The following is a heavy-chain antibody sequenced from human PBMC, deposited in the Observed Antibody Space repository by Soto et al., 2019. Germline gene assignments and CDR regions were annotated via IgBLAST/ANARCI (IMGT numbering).Heavy chain of an antibody. CDR2: ISHDGSHE. V-gene: IGHV3-30-3*01. CDR3: ARNTDHRLVRGWLDP. D-gene: IGHD3-10*01. J-gene: IGHJ5*02. CDR1: GLTFSTSA. Sequence: GGSLRLSCAASGLTFSTSAMHWVRQAPGKGLEWVAMISHDGSHEYYGDSVKGRFSVSRDNSHNILHLQMNSLRIEDAAVYFCARNTDHRLVRGWLDPWGQGTLVTVSS.